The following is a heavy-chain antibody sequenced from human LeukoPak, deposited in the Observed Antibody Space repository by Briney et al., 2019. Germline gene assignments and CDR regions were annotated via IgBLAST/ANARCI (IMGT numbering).Heavy chain of an antibody. CDR1: GGTFSSYA. J-gene: IGHJ5*02. D-gene: IGHD6-13*01. Sequence: SVKVSCKASGGTFSSYAISWVRQAPGQGLEWMGRINPIFGTANYAQKFQGRVTITTDESTSTAYMELSSLRSEDTAVYYCAREGGSVIAEWGNWFDPWGQGTLVTASS. V-gene: IGHV1-69*05. CDR2: INPIFGTA. CDR3: AREGGSVIAEWGNWFDP.